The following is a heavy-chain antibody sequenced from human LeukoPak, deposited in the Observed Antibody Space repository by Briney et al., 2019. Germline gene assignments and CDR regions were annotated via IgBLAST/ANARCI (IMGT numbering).Heavy chain of an antibody. CDR3: ARDRVGSSWPRPSYFED. CDR2: INPNTGAT. CDR1: GYTFTGYY. J-gene: IGHJ4*02. Sequence: GASVKLSCKASGYTFTGYYLNWVRQAPGQGLEWMGWINPNTGATHSAQKFQGRITMTRDTSISTAYMDLSRLRSDDTAVYYCARDRVGSSWPRPSYFEDWGQGTLVTVSS. V-gene: IGHV1-2*02. D-gene: IGHD6-13*01.